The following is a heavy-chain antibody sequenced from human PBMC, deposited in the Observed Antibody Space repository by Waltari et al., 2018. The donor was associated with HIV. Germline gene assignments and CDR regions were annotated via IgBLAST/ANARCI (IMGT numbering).Heavy chain of an antibody. CDR1: GYHFTTYG. D-gene: IGHD3-22*01. CDR3: ARDHYYGSSGYYSDY. J-gene: IGHJ4*02. CDR2: ISGYNGDT. V-gene: IGHV1-18*01. Sequence: QVHLVQSGAELRKPGASVTVSCKAYGYHFTTYGLTWVRQAPGQGLEWMGWISGYNGDTKYAQKVRGRVTMTTDTSTSTAYLEMGSLRFDDTAVYYCARDHYYGSSGYYSDYWGQGTLVTVSS.